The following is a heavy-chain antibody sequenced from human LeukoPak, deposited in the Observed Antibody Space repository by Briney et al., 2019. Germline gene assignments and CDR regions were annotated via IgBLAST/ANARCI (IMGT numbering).Heavy chain of an antibody. D-gene: IGHD6-13*01. Sequence: AETLSLTCAVYGGSFSGYYWSWIRQPPGKGVEWIGEINHSGSTNYNPSLKSRVTISVDTSKNHFSLKLSSVTAADTAVYYCARGDSSSWYWFDPWGQGTLVTVSS. CDR3: ARGDSSSWYWFDP. CDR2: INHSGST. J-gene: IGHJ5*02. V-gene: IGHV4-34*01. CDR1: GGSFSGYY.